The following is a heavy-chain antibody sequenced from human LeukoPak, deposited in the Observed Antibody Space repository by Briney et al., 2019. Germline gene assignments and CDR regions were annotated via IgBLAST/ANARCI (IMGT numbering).Heavy chain of an antibody. CDR2: LSYSGDT. CDR1: GGSISTSNYF. J-gene: IGHJ5*02. V-gene: IGHV4-39*01. D-gene: IGHD3-22*01. CDR3: ARYHYYDTKWFDP. Sequence: SSETLSLTCTLSGGSISTSNYFWTWIRQPPGKGLEWIGTLSYSGDTYYNPSLTSRVTISVDTSKNQFSLKLSSVTAADTAVYYCARYHYYDTKWFDPWGQGTLVTVSS.